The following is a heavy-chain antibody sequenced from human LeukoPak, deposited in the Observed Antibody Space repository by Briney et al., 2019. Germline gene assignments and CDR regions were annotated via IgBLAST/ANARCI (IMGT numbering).Heavy chain of an antibody. CDR3: ARTTGWSTVPTYDAFDV. Sequence: ASVKVSCKVSGYTLTELSMHWVRQAPGKGLEWMGGFDPEDGETIYAQKFQGRVTMTEDTSTDTAYMELSSLRSEDTAVYYCARTTGWSTVPTYDAFDVWGQGTMVTVSS. J-gene: IGHJ3*01. V-gene: IGHV1-24*01. D-gene: IGHD1-7*01. CDR2: FDPEDGET. CDR1: GYTLTELS.